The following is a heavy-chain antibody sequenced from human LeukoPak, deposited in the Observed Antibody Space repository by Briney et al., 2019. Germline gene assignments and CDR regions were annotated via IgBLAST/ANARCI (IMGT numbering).Heavy chain of an antibody. V-gene: IGHV1-69-2*01. D-gene: IGHD1-1*01. CDR1: GYTFTDYY. Sequence: ASVKISCKVSGYTFTDYYMHWVQQAPGKGLEWMGLVDPEDGETIYAEKFQGRVTITADTSTDTAYMELSSLRSEDTAAYYCATGPQTGRHNWFDPWGQGTLVTVSS. CDR2: VDPEDGET. J-gene: IGHJ5*02. CDR3: ATGPQTGRHNWFDP.